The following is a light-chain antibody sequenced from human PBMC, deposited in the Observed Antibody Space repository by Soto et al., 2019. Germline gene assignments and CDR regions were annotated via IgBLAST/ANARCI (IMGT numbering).Light chain of an antibody. V-gene: IGLV2-8*01. Sequence: LTQRASASGSPGQSVDISCDGTSSDVGGYNYVSWYQQHPGKAPKLMIYEVNKRPSGVPDRFSGSKSGNTASLTVSGLQAEDEADYYCSSYAGSSNVFGTGTKVTVL. CDR3: SSYAGSSNV. CDR1: SSDVGGYNY. CDR2: EVN. J-gene: IGLJ1*01.